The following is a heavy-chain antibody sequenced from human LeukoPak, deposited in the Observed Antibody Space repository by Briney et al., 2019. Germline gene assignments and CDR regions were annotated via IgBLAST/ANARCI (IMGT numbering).Heavy chain of an antibody. Sequence: SETLSLTCTVSGGSISSYYWSWIRQPPGKGLEWIGYIYYSGSTNYNPSLKSRVTISVDTSKNQFSLKLSSVTAADTAVYYCASLGSYFFDYWGQGSLVTVSS. J-gene: IGHJ4*02. D-gene: IGHD1-26*01. CDR3: ASLGSYFFDY. CDR1: GGSISSYY. CDR2: IYYSGST. V-gene: IGHV4-59*12.